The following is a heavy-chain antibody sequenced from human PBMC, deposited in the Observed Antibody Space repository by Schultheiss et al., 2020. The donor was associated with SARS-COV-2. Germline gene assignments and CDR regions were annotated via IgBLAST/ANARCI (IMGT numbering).Heavy chain of an antibody. Sequence: SETLSLTCTVSGGSISSGGYYWSWIRQHPGKGLEWIGYIYYSGSTYYNPSLKSRVTILVDTSKNQFSLKLSSVTAADTAVYYCARVNYYDSSGGRKYYYYYGMDVWGQGTTVTVSS. CDR2: IYYSGST. J-gene: IGHJ6*02. CDR3: ARVNYYDSSGGRKYYYYYGMDV. CDR1: GGSISSGGYY. V-gene: IGHV4-31*03. D-gene: IGHD3-22*01.